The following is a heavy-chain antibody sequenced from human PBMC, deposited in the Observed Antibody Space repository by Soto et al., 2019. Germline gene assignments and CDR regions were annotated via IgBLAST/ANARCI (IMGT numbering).Heavy chain of an antibody. J-gene: IGHJ6*02. CDR3: ARDSPYCSGGSCYYYYGMDV. V-gene: IGHV3-48*02. CDR2: ISSSSSTI. D-gene: IGHD2-15*01. Sequence: GSPRLSCAASGFTFSSYSMNWGRQAPGEGLEGVSYISSSSSTIYYADSVKGRFTISRDNAKNSLYLQMNSLRDEDTAVYYCARDSPYCSGGSCYYYYGMDVWGQGTTVTVSS. CDR1: GFTFSSYS.